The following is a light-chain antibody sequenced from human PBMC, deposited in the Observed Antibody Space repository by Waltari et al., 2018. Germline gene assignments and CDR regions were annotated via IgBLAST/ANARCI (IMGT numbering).Light chain of an antibody. Sequence: QAGLTQPPSVSKGLGQTAPLPCPGNNNNVGNPGAAWLQQHQGHPPKLLSYGNNNRPAETSKKLSASRSGNAASLTITGRRPEDEADYYCSAWDSNLSAWVFGGGTKLTVL. V-gene: IGLV10-54*04. CDR1: NNNVGNPG. CDR3: SAWDSNLSAWV. J-gene: IGLJ3*02. CDR2: GNN.